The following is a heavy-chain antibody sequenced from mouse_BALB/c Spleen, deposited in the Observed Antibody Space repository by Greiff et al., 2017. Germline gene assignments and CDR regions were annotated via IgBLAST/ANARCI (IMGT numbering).Heavy chain of an antibody. J-gene: IGHJ1*01. CDR1: GYAFSSSW. CDR3: ARGSGTGYFDV. Sequence: VQLQQSGPELVKPGASVKISCKASGYAFSSSWMNWVKQRPGQGLEWIGRIYPGDGATNYNGKFKGKATLTADKSSSTAYMQLSSLTSVDSAVYFCARGSGTGYFDVWGAGTTVTVSS. CDR2: IYPGDGAT. D-gene: IGHD4-1*01. V-gene: IGHV1-82*01.